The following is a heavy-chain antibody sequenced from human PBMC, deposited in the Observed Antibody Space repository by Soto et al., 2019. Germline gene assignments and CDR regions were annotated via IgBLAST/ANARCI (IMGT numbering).Heavy chain of an antibody. CDR2: MNPSSGNT. V-gene: IGHV1-8*01. D-gene: IGHD3-10*01. CDR3: ARTRSGSYL. J-gene: IGHJ5*02. Sequence: QVQLVQSGAEVKKPGASVKVACRASGYTFTSFDINWVRQATGQGLEWMGRMNPSSGNTDYAQKFKDRVTMTRDTPISTTYMELRSLRSEDTAVYYCARTRSGSYLWGQRTLVTVSS. CDR1: GYTFTSFD.